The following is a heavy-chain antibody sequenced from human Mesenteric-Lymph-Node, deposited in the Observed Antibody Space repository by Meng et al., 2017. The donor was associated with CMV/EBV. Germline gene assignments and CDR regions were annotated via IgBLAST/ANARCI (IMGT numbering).Heavy chain of an antibody. D-gene: IGHD1-26*01. J-gene: IGHJ6*02. CDR3: ARVIVGATLGLIYYGMDV. Sequence: GESLKISCAASGFTFSDDWMTWVRQAPGKGLEWVASINPDGTEEFYVDSVKGRFTLSRDNAKNSLFLQMSTLRVEDTAVYYCARVIVGATLGLIYYGMDVWGQGTTVTVSS. V-gene: IGHV3-7*01. CDR2: INPDGTEE. CDR1: GFTFSDDW.